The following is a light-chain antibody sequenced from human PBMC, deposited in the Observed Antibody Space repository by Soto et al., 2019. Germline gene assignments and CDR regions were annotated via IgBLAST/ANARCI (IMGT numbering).Light chain of an antibody. Sequence: AIQLTQSPSSLSASVGDRVTITCRASQDIRGALAWYQQKPGKPPKLLIFDVSSLQSGVPSRFSGSGSGTDFTITIRSLQDEDVANYYCHQFNTYPITFGQGTRLEIK. CDR2: DVS. J-gene: IGKJ5*01. CDR1: QDIRGA. CDR3: HQFNTYPIT. V-gene: IGKV1-13*02.